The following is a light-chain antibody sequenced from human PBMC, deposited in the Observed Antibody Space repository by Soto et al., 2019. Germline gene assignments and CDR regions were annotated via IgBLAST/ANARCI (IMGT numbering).Light chain of an antibody. CDR1: SSNIGSNY. Sequence: QSVLTQPPSASGTPGQRVTISCSGSSSNIGSNYVYWYQQLPGTAPKLLIYRNNKRPSGVPDRFSGSKSGTSASLAISGLRSEDEADYYCAAWDGSLSVYVFGTGTKLTVL. CDR3: AAWDGSLSVYV. V-gene: IGLV1-47*01. CDR2: RNN. J-gene: IGLJ1*01.